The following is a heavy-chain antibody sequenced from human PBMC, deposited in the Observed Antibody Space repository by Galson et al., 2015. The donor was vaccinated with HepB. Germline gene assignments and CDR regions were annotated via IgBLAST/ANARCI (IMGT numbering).Heavy chain of an antibody. CDR3: AKATSGTCSGASCYYFDF. J-gene: IGHJ4*02. CDR1: GFTFSSYA. Sequence: SLRLSCAASGFTFSSYAMSWVRQTPEKGLEWLSTFRGTVATTYYPASVRGRFTISRDNSNNTLSLQLNGLRADDTAVYYCAKATSGTCSGASCYYFDFWGQGALVTVSS. V-gene: IGHV3-23*01. CDR2: FRGTVATT. D-gene: IGHD2-15*01.